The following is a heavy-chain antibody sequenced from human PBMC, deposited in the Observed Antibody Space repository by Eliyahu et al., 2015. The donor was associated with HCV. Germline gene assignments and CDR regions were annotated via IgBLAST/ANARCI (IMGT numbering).Heavy chain of an antibody. V-gene: IGHV3-30*03. CDR3: LRGGNYYDSSGPEVYYYYGMDV. Sequence: QVQLVESGGGVVQPGRSLRLSCXAXGFXFSNYGIHWVRQAPGKGLEGVSFISYDGNTKYYADSVKGRFTISRDNSKNTMSLQMNSLRAEDTAVYYSLRGGNYYDSSGPEVYYYYGMDVWGQGTTVTVSS. D-gene: IGHD3-22*01. CDR2: ISYDGNTK. J-gene: IGHJ6*02. CDR1: GFXFSNYG.